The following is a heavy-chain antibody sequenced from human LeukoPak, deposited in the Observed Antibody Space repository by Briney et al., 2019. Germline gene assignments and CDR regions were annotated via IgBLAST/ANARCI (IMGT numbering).Heavy chain of an antibody. D-gene: IGHD3-3*01. CDR2: IIPILGIA. CDR1: GYTFTSYG. Sequence: ASVKVSCKASGYTFTSYGISWVRQAPGQGLEWMGRIIPILGIANYAQKFQGRVTITADKSTSTAYMELSSLRSEDTAVYYCASSKYYDFWSGYSEWGQGTLVTVSS. CDR3: ASSKYYDFWSGYSE. J-gene: IGHJ4*02. V-gene: IGHV1-69*04.